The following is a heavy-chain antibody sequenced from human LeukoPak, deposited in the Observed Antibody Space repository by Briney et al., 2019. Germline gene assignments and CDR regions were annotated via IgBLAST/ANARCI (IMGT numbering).Heavy chain of an antibody. D-gene: IGHD5-12*01. CDR3: ARYSGYDQNYDAFDI. V-gene: IGHV1-46*01. CDR2: INPSGGST. J-gene: IGHJ3*02. Sequence: ASVKVSCKASGYTFTSYYMHWVRQAPRQGLEWMGIINPSGGSTSYAQKFQGRVTMTRDTSTSTVYMELSSLRSEDTAVYYCARYSGYDQNYDAFDIWGQGTMVTVSS. CDR1: GYTFTSYY.